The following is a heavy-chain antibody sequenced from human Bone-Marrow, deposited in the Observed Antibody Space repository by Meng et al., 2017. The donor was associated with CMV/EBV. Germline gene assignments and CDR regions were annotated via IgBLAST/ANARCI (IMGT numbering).Heavy chain of an antibody. V-gene: IGHV3-30*01. D-gene: IGHD3-3*01. Sequence: GGSLRLSCTASGSTFSNYAMHWVRQAPGKGLEWVALISFDGTTEYYADSVKGRFTISRDNSKNTLYLQMNSLRAEDTAIYYCARDHDFWSGLWGQGTLVTVSS. CDR1: GSTFSNYA. CDR2: ISFDGTTE. J-gene: IGHJ4*02. CDR3: ARDHDFWSGL.